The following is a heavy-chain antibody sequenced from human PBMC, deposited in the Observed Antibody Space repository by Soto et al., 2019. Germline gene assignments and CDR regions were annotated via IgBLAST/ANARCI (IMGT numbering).Heavy chain of an antibody. V-gene: IGHV3-30-3*01. Sequence: SLRLSCAASGFTFSSYAMHWVRQAPGKGLEWVAVISYDGSNKYYADSVKGRFTISRDNSKNTLYLQMNSLRAEDTAVYYCARSPITMIVGEYYFDYWGQGTLVTVSS. CDR2: ISYDGSNK. CDR1: GFTFSSYA. CDR3: ARSPITMIVGEYYFDY. J-gene: IGHJ4*02. D-gene: IGHD3-22*01.